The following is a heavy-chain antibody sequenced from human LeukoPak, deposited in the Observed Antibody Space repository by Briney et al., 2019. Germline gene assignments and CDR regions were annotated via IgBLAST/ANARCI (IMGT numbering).Heavy chain of an antibody. CDR2: IYYSGST. Sequence: SETLSLTCTVSGGSISSYYWSWIRQPPGKGLEWIGYIYYSGSTNYNPSLKSRVTISVDTSKNQFSLKLSSVTAADTAVYYCARALSDYGDYRFDYWAREPWSPSPQ. D-gene: IGHD4-17*01. V-gene: IGHV4-59*01. CDR3: ARALSDYGDYRFDY. J-gene: IGHJ4*02. CDR1: GGSISSYY.